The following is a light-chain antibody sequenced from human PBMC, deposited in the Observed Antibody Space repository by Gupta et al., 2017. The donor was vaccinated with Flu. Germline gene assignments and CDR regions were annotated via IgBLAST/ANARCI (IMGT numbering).Light chain of an antibody. V-gene: IGLV3-21*04. CDR2: YDS. Sequence: SYVLTQPPSVSVAPGKTARITCGGNNIGSKSVHWYQQKPGQAPVLVIYYDSDRPSGIPERFSGSNSGNTATLTISRVEAGDEADDYCQVWDSSSDHPGNVFGTGTKVTVL. CDR3: QVWDSSSDHPGNV. CDR1: NIGSKS. J-gene: IGLJ1*01.